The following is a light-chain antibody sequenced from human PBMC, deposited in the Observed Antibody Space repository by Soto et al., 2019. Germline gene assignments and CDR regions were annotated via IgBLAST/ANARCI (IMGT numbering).Light chain of an antibody. J-gene: IGLJ2*01. CDR3: SSDADSALL. V-gene: IGLV2-8*01. CDR2: EVS. CDR1: SSDVGGYNY. Sequence: QSVLTQPPSASGSPGQSVTISCTGTSSDVGGYNYVSWYQQHPGRAPRLMIYEVSKRPSGVPDRFSGSKSGNTASLTVSGLQAEDEADYYGSSDADSALLFGGGTKLTVL.